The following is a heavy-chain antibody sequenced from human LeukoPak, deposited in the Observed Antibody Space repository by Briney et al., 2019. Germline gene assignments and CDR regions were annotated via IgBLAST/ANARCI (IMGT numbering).Heavy chain of an antibody. CDR3: ARVYPESEGSPAYFDY. J-gene: IGHJ4*02. D-gene: IGHD2-15*01. CDR1: GGSISSGDYY. Sequence: PSQTLSLTCTVSGGSISSGDYYWSWIRQPQEKGRGGIGYIYYSGSTYYNPSLKSRVTISVDTSKNQFSLKLSSVTAADTAVYCCARVYPESEGSPAYFDYWGQGTLVTVSS. CDR2: IYYSGST. V-gene: IGHV4-30-4*01.